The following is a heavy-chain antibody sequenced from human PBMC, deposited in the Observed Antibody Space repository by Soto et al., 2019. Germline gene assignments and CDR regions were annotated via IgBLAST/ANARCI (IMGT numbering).Heavy chain of an antibody. CDR3: ARSAGYCSGGSCYSIGVY. CDR2: IIPIFGTA. Sequence: QVQLVQSGAEVKKPGSSVKVSCKASGGTFSSYAISWVRQAHGQGLEWMGGIIPIFGTANYAQKFQGRVTITADESTSTAYMELSSLRSEDTAVYYCARSAGYCSGGSCYSIGVYWGQGTLVTVSS. CDR1: GGTFSSYA. J-gene: IGHJ4*02. V-gene: IGHV1-69*01. D-gene: IGHD2-15*01.